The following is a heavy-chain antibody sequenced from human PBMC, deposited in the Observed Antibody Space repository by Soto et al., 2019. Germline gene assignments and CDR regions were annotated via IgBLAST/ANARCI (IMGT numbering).Heavy chain of an antibody. CDR2: IYYSGST. Sequence: SSETLSLTCTVSGGSISSGGYYWSWIRQHPGKGLEWIGYIYYSGSTYYNPSLKSRVTISVDTSKNQFSLKLSSVTAADTAVYYCARDFGNSWYYFDYWGQGTLVTVSS. V-gene: IGHV4-31*03. J-gene: IGHJ4*02. CDR3: ARDFGNSWYYFDY. CDR1: GGSISSGGYY. D-gene: IGHD6-13*01.